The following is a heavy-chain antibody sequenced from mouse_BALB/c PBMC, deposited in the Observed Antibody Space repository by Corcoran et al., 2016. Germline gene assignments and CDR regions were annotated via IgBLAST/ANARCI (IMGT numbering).Heavy chain of an antibody. D-gene: IGHD2-1*01. CDR2: IDPANGNT. CDR3: AIYYGNPAWFAY. V-gene: IGHV14-3*02. Sequence: EVQLQQSGAELVKPGASVKLSCTASGFNIKDTYMHWVKQRPEQGLEWIGRIDPANGNTKYDPKFQGKATITADTSSNTAYLQRISLTSEDTAVYYCAIYYGNPAWFAYWGQGTLVTVSA. J-gene: IGHJ3*01. CDR1: GFNIKDTY.